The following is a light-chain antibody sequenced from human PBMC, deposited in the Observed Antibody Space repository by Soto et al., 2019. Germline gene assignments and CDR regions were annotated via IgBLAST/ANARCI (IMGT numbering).Light chain of an antibody. CDR1: SGSLASNY. CDR2: ESD. CDR3: QSYDSTNSLV. Sequence: NFMLTQPHSVSESPGKTVTISCTRSSGSLASNYVQWYQQRPGSAPTTVIYESDQRPSGVPDRFSGSIDISSNSASLTISGLKTEDEADYYCQSYDSTNSLVFGGGTKLTVL. J-gene: IGLJ3*02. V-gene: IGLV6-57*04.